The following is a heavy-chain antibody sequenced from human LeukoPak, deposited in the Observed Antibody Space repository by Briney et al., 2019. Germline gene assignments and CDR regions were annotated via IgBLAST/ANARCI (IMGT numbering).Heavy chain of an antibody. CDR2: IIPIFGTA. Sequence: ASVKVSCKASGGTFSSYAISWVRQAPGQGLEWMGGIIPIFGTANYAQKFQGRVTMTEDTSTDTAYMELSSLRSEDTAVYYCATGRQWLATNFDYWGQGTLVTVSS. V-gene: IGHV1-69*06. D-gene: IGHD6-19*01. CDR3: ATGRQWLATNFDY. J-gene: IGHJ4*02. CDR1: GGTFSSYA.